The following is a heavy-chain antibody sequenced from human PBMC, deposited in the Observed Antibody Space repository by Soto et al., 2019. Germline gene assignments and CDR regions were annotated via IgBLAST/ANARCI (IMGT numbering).Heavy chain of an antibody. J-gene: IGHJ6*02. CDR1: GYSISSGYY. V-gene: IGHV4-38-2*01. D-gene: IGHD6-6*01. Sequence: TLSLTCAVSGYSISSGYYWGWIRQPPGKGLEWIGSIYHSGSTYYNPSLKSRVTISVDTSKNQFSLKLSSVTAADTAVYYCAVAARSLNYGMDVWGQGTTVTVSS. CDR2: IYHSGST. CDR3: AVAARSLNYGMDV.